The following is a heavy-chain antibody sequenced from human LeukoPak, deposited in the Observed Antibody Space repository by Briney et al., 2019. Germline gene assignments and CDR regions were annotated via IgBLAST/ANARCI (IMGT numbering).Heavy chain of an antibody. J-gene: IGHJ4*02. V-gene: IGHV3-7*03. CDR2: INEGGSRR. CDR3: ARAVTSTECY. Sequence: GGSLRLSCAASGFAFSSYWMTWVRQAPGKGLGWVASINEGGSRRYYVDSVKGRFTISRDNAQKSLYLEMDSLRADDTAVYYCARAVTSTECYWGQGTLVTVSS. D-gene: IGHD3-3*01. CDR1: GFAFSSYW.